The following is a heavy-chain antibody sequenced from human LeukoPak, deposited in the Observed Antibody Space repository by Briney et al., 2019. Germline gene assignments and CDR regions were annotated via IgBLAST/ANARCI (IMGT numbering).Heavy chain of an antibody. CDR2: IYHSGNT. V-gene: IGHV4-38-2*02. D-gene: IGHD2-15*01. Sequence: SETLSLTCTVSGYSISSGYYWGWIRQPPGKGLEWIGNIYHSGNTYYNPSLKSRVTVSLDMSKNQFSLKLNSVTAADTAVYYCARDPVVPATSMQFDWYFDLWGRGTLVTVSS. CDR1: GYSISSGYY. CDR3: ARDPVVPATSMQFDWYFDL. J-gene: IGHJ2*01.